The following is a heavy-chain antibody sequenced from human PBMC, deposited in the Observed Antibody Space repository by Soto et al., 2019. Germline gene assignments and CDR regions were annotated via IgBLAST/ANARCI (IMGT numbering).Heavy chain of an antibody. CDR1: VGTFSSYA. CDR3: AKTDTGSYYGMDV. Sequence: QVQLVQSGAEEKKPGSSVQVSCKASVGTFSSYAISWVRQAPGQGLEWMGGIIPIFGTANYAQKFQGRVTITADESTSTAYMELRGLRSEDTAVYYCAKTDTGSYYGMDVWDQGTTVTVSS. V-gene: IGHV1-69*01. CDR2: IIPIFGTA. J-gene: IGHJ6*02.